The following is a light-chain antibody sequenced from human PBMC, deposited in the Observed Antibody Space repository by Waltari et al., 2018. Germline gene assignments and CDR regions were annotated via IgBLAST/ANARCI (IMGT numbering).Light chain of an antibody. CDR2: KVS. CDR3: MQGTHWPRT. Sequence: SQSLVHSDGNTYLDWFQKRPGQSPMSLIYKVSNRESGVPDRFSGSGSGTDCTQKISRVEAEDVGVYYCMQGTHWPRTFGHGSKVEIK. V-gene: IGKV2-30*02. J-gene: IGKJ1*01. CDR1: QSLVHSDGNTY.